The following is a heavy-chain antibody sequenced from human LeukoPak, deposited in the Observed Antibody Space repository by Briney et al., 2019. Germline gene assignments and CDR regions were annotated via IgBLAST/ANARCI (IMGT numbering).Heavy chain of an antibody. CDR2: INPNSGGT. V-gene: IGHV1-2*04. CDR3: ARGLYSSSGGYFDY. D-gene: IGHD6-6*01. Sequence: ASVRVSCKASGYTFTGYYMHWVRQAPGQGLEWMGWINPNSGGTNYAQKFQGWVTITRDTSISTAYMELSRLRSYDTAVYYCARGLYSSSGGYFDYWGQGTLVTVSS. J-gene: IGHJ4*02. CDR1: GYTFTGYY.